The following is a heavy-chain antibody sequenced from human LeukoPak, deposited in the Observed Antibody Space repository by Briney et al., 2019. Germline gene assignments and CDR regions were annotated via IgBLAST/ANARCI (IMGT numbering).Heavy chain of an antibody. V-gene: IGHV3-33*01. D-gene: IGHD2-15*01. J-gene: IGHJ4*02. Sequence: PGGSLRLSCAASGFTFSSYGMHWVRQAPGKGLEWVAVIWYDGSNKYYADSVKGRFTISRDDAKNSLYLQMNSLRDEDTAVYYCARVSGWPWDYWGQGTLVTVSS. CDR2: IWYDGSNK. CDR1: GFTFSSYG. CDR3: ARVSGWPWDY.